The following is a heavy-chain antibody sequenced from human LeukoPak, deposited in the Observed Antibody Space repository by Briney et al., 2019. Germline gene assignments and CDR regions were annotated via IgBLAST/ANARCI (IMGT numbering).Heavy chain of an antibody. Sequence: GGSLRLSCAASGFTFSNAWMSWVRQAPGKGLEWVGRIKSKTDGGTTDYAAPVKGRITISRDDSKNTLYLQMNGLKTEDTAVYYCTTAVVVPAASYYYYYYGMDVWGQGTTVTVSS. CDR3: TTAVVVPAASYYYYYYGMDV. V-gene: IGHV3-15*01. J-gene: IGHJ6*02. CDR1: GFTFSNAW. D-gene: IGHD2-2*01. CDR2: IKSKTDGGTT.